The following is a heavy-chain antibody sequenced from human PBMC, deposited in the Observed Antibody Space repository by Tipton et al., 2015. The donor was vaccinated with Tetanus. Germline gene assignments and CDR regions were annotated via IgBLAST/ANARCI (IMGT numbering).Heavy chain of an antibody. J-gene: IGHJ5*01. CDR2: IHPGDSIA. D-gene: IGHD1/OR15-1a*01. Sequence: VQLVQSGAEGKKPGESLKISCKASGYSFPNYYIAWVRHMPGKGLEWMGTIHPGDSIAEYSPSFRGQVTISADKSINTAYLQWSSLKASDTAFYYCARRRTNTNLFFWYESWGQGTLVAVSS. V-gene: IGHV5-51*01. CDR3: ARRRTNTNLFFWYES. CDR1: GYSFPNYY.